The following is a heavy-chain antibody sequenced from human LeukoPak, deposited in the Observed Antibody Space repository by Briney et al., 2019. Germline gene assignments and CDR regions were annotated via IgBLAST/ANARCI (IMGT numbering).Heavy chain of an antibody. CDR2: INPDTGDT. CDR3: ARLVGFGGLKTYYYDSSGYYLGY. CDR1: GFTFIAYY. D-gene: IGHD3-22*01. Sequence: GASVKVSCKSSGFTFIAYYIHWVRQAPGQGLEWMGWINPDTGDTEIQQRFQGRVSMTTDPSTNTAYVEVSSLTSDDTAIYYCARLVGFGGLKTYYYDSSGYYLGYWGQGTLVTVSS. J-gene: IGHJ4*02. V-gene: IGHV1-2*02.